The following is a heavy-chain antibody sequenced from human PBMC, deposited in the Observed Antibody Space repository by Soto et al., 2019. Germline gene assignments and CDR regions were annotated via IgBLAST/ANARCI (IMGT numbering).Heavy chain of an antibody. CDR1: GFIFSDYY. D-gene: IGHD6-13*01. CDR2: ISSSSSYT. V-gene: IGHV3-11*05. CDR3: AGTVAASAWFDP. J-gene: IGHJ5*02. Sequence: QVQLVESGGGLVKPGGSLRLSCAASGFIFSDYYMSWIRQAPGKGLEWVSYISSSSSYTNYADSVKGRFTISRDNAKNTLYLQMNSLIAEDTAVYYCAGTVAASAWFDPWGQGTLVIVSS.